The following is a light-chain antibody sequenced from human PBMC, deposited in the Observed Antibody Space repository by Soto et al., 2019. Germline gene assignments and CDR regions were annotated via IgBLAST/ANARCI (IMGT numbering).Light chain of an antibody. CDR2: AAS. CDR3: QQYNTYSYT. Sequence: DIQMTQSPSTLSASVGDRATITCRASQSISTWLAWYQQKPGKAPKLLIYAASSLQSGVPSRFSGSGSGTQFTLTISSLQPDDFAIYYCQQYNTYSYTFGQGTKLEIK. J-gene: IGKJ2*01. V-gene: IGKV1-5*01. CDR1: QSISTW.